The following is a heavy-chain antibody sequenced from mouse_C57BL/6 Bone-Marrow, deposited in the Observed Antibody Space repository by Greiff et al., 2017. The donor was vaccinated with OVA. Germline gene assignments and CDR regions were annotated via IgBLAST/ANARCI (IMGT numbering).Heavy chain of an antibody. V-gene: IGHV1-55*01. CDR1: GYTFTSYW. CDR3: ARGVVAGGGYYFDY. Sequence: VQLQQPGAELVKPGASVKMSCKASGYTFTSYWITWVKQRPGQGLEWIGDIYPGSGSTNYNEKFKSKATLTVDTSSSTAYMQLRSLTSEDSAVYYCARGVVAGGGYYFDYWGQGTTLTVSS. D-gene: IGHD1-1*01. J-gene: IGHJ2*01. CDR2: IYPGSGST.